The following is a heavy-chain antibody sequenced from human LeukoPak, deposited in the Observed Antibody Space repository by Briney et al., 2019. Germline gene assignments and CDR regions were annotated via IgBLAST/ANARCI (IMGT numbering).Heavy chain of an antibody. CDR3: ARVEWLRFSGFDY. CDR2: IYSGGST. Sequence: GGSLRLSCAASGFTVSSNYMSWVRQAPGKGLEWVSVIYSGGSTYYADSVKGRFTISGDNSKNTLYLQMNSLRAEDTAVYYCARVEWLRFSGFDYWGQGTLVTVSS. CDR1: GFTVSSNY. D-gene: IGHD5-12*01. J-gene: IGHJ4*02. V-gene: IGHV3-66*02.